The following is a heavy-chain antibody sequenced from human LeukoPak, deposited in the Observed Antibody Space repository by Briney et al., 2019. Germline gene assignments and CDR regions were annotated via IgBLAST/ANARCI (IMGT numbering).Heavy chain of an antibody. CDR2: IYPGDSDT. J-gene: IGHJ3*02. CDR3: ARQFGDYVGDAFDI. V-gene: IGHV5-51*01. D-gene: IGHD4-17*01. Sequence: GEALKISCQGSGYSFTNYWIAWVRQVPGQGLEWMGIIYPGDSDTRYSPSYQGQVTMSVDKSISTAFLQWNNLKASDTAMYYCARQFGDYVGDAFDIWGQGTMVTVSS. CDR1: GYSFTNYW.